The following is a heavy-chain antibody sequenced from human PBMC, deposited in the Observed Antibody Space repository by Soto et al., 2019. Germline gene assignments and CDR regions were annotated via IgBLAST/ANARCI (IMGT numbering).Heavy chain of an antibody. D-gene: IGHD3-22*01. V-gene: IGHV1-69*13. Sequence: SVKVSCKASGGTFSSYAISGVRQAPGQGLEWMGGIIPIFGTANYAQKFQGRVTITADESTSTAYMELSSLRSEDTAVYYCARIEYYYDSSGYYQPRNGMDVWGQGTTVTVSS. J-gene: IGHJ6*02. CDR2: IIPIFGTA. CDR3: ARIEYYYDSSGYYQPRNGMDV. CDR1: GGTFSSYA.